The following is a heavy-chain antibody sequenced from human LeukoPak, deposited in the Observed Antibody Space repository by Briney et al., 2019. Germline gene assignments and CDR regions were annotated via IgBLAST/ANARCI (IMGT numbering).Heavy chain of an antibody. J-gene: IGHJ4*02. V-gene: IGHV3-23*01. CDR3: AKSDYDFWSALDY. D-gene: IGHD3-3*01. Sequence: GGSLRLSCAASGFTFDDYAMHWVRQAPGKGLEWVSAISGSGGSTYYADSVKGRFTISRDNSKNTLYLQMNSLRAEDTAVYYCAKSDYDFWSALDYWGQGTLVTVSS. CDR1: GFTFDDYA. CDR2: ISGSGGST.